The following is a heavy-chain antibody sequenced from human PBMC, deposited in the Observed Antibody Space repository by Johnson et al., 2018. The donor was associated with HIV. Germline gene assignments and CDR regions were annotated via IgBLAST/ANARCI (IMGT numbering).Heavy chain of an antibody. CDR3: AREGMYSSYQVSFDI. CDR2: IGIAGYT. J-gene: IGHJ3*02. V-gene: IGHV3-13*01. Sequence: EVQLVESGGGLVQPGGSLRLSCAASGSTFRSYDMHWVRQATGKGLEWVPAIGIAGYTKYPGCVKGRCTISRENAKNSLYLQMNSLRAGDTAVYYCAREGMYSSYQVSFDIWGQGTMVPISS. D-gene: IGHD6-6*01. CDR1: GSTFRSYD.